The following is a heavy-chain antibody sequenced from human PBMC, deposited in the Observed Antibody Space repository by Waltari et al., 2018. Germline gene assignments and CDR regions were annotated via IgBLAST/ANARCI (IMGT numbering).Heavy chain of an antibody. V-gene: IGHV1-69*02. CDR3: AGGDGGYYYYKMDV. CDR2: IMPDISET. Sequence: QVQLVQSGAEAKKPGSSVRVSCRASGGTFSSERVTWVRQAAGKGLEWMGRIMPDISETKYAVKFQGRITITADKSTGTVYMEVSSLRSDDTAVYYCAGGDGGYYYYKMDVWGQGTTVTVSS. J-gene: IGHJ6*03. D-gene: IGHD3-10*01. CDR1: GGTFSSER.